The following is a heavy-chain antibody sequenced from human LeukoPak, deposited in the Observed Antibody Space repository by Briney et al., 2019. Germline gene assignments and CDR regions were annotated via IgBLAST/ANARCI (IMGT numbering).Heavy chain of an antibody. J-gene: IGHJ6*02. D-gene: IGHD6-6*01. Sequence: PGGSLRLSCAASGFTFSSYAMHWVRQAPGKGLEWMAVMSYDGSNKYYADSVKGRFTISRDNSKNTLYLQMNSLRAEDTAVYYCARDWSSEYPFYYGMDVWGQGTTVTVSS. CDR3: ARDWSSEYPFYYGMDV. CDR2: MSYDGSNK. V-gene: IGHV3-30-3*01. CDR1: GFTFSSYA.